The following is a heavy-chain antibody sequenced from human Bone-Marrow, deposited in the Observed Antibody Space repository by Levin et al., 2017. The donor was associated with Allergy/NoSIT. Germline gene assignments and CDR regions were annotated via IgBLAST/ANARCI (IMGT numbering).Heavy chain of an antibody. V-gene: IGHV3-23*01. Sequence: GESLKISCAASGFTFSSYAMSWVRQAPGKGLEWVSVISGSGGRTYYADSVKGRFTISRDNSENTLYLQMNSLRAEDTAVYYCAKATNSGYPDPFDYWGQGTLVTVSS. CDR3: AKATNSGYPDPFDY. D-gene: IGHD3-22*01. CDR2: ISGSGGRT. CDR1: GFTFSSYA. J-gene: IGHJ4*02.